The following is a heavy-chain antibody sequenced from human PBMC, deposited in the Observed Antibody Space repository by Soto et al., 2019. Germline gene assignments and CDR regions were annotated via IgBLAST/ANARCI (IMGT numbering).Heavy chain of an antibody. V-gene: IGHV1-18*01. D-gene: IGHD3-3*01. Sequence: ASVKVSCKASGYTFTSYGISWVRQAPGQGLEWMGWISAYNGNTNYAQKLQGRVTMTTDTSTSTAYMELRSLRSDDTAVYYCARDRYYDFWSGYSRWFDPWGQGTLVTVSS. CDR1: GYTFTSYG. CDR2: ISAYNGNT. J-gene: IGHJ5*02. CDR3: ARDRYYDFWSGYSRWFDP.